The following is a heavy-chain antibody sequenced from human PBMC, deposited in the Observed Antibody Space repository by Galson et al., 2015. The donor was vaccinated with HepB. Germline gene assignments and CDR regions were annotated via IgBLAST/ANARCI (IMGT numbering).Heavy chain of an antibody. CDR3: AHITSTGPNSYSSSWLHFACFDY. J-gene: IGHJ4*02. V-gene: IGHV2-5*01. Sequence: PALVKPTQTLTLTCTFSGFSLSTSGVGVGWIRQPPGKALEWLALIYWNDDKRYSPSLKSRLTITKDASKNQVVLTMTNMDPVDTATYYCAHITSTGPNSYSSSWLHFACFDYWGQGTLVTVSS. CDR2: IYWNDDK. D-gene: IGHD6-13*01. CDR1: GFSLSTSGVG.